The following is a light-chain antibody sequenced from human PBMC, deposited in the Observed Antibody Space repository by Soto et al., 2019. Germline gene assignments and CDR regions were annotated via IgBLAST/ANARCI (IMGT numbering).Light chain of an antibody. J-gene: IGKJ1*01. Sequence: EIVLTQCPATVSLSPGDRATLSCRASQRIGTYLAWYQQKAGHAPSLLIYDTSNRATGIPTRLSGSGSGTDFTLTISSLEPEDFEVYFCQHRSNSPPAWTFGQGTKVEIK. V-gene: IGKV3-11*01. CDR3: QHRSNSPPAWT. CDR1: QRIGTY. CDR2: DTS.